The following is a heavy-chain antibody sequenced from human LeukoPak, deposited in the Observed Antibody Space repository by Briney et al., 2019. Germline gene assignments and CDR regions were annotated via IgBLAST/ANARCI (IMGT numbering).Heavy chain of an antibody. D-gene: IGHD5-18*01. J-gene: IGHJ4*02. CDR2: IIPLFGTA. Sequence: ASVKVSCKTSGGTFSNYAISWVRQAPGQGLEWMGGIIPLFGTANYAQKFLGRVIITADESTSTAYMELSSLRSEDTAVYYCARDGSELRGYSYGSFDYWGQGTLVTVSS. V-gene: IGHV1-69*13. CDR1: GGTFSNYA. CDR3: ARDGSELRGYSYGSFDY.